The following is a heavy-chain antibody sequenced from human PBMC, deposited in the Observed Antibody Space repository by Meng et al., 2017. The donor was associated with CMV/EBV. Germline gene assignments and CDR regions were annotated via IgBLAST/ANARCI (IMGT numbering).Heavy chain of an antibody. D-gene: IGHD1-26*01. CDR1: GGSFSGYY. V-gene: IGHV4-34*01. Sequence: QVLLQQWGARLLKPSETLSLTGAVYGGSFSGYYWSWIRQPPGKGLEWIGEINHSGSTNYNPSLKSRVTISVDTSKNQFSLKLSSVTAADTAVYYCASIVGAQDYWGQGTLVTVSS. CDR3: ASIVGAQDY. CDR2: INHSGST. J-gene: IGHJ4*02.